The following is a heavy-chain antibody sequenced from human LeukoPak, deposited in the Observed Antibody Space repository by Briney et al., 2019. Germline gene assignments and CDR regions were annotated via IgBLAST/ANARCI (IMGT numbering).Heavy chain of an antibody. J-gene: IGHJ3*02. Sequence: SQTLSLTCTVSGGSISSGSYYWSWIRQPAGKGLEWIGRIYTSGSTNYNPSLKSRVTISVDTSKNQFSLKLSSVTAADTAVYYCARVGRYCSSTSCYKGAFDIWGQGTMVTVSS. D-gene: IGHD2-2*02. V-gene: IGHV4-61*02. CDR1: GGSISSGSYY. CDR2: IYTSGST. CDR3: ARVGRYCSSTSCYKGAFDI.